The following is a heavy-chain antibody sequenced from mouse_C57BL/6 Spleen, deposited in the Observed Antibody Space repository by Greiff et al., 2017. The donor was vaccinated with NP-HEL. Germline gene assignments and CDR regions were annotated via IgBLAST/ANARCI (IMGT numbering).Heavy chain of an antibody. D-gene: IGHD1-1*01. CDR2: ISYDGSN. J-gene: IGHJ2*01. CDR3: ARDHYYGSSYEDY. CDR1: GYSITSGYY. V-gene: IGHV3-6*01. Sequence: VQLQQSGPGLVKPSQSLSLTCSVTGYSITSGYYWNWIRQFPGNQLEWMGYISYDGSNNYNPSLKNRISITRDTSKNQFFLKLNSVTTEDTATYYCARDHYYGSSYEDYWGQGTTLTVSS.